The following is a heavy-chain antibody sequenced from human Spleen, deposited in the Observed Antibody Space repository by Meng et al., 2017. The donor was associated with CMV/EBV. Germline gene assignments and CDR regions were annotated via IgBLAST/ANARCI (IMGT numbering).Heavy chain of an antibody. CDR3: ARDSLSGPTVVIAGYGMDV. V-gene: IGHV3-23*03. Sequence: GESLKISCAASGFTFSSYAMNWVRQAPGKGPEWVSLIYSGGSTTYYAESAKGRFTISRDNSKNTLFLEMNSLRVEDTAVYYCARDSLSGPTVVIAGYGMDVWGQGTTVTVSS. CDR1: GFTFSSYA. J-gene: IGHJ6*02. D-gene: IGHD4-23*01. CDR2: IYSGGSTT.